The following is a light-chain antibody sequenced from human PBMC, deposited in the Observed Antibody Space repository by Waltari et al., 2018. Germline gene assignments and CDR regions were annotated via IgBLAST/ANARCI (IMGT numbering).Light chain of an antibody. J-gene: IGKJ4*01. CDR1: QTITGSW. Sequence: EIVLTQSPGTLSVSPGERVTVSCRASQTITGSWLTWYHQKPGHAPRLLIYGASNRAPGIPDRLSGRWSGTDFTRTSSRLEPEDSAVYYCQQYDGSVVTFGGGTKVEIK. CDR3: QQYDGSVVT. CDR2: GAS. V-gene: IGKV3-20*01.